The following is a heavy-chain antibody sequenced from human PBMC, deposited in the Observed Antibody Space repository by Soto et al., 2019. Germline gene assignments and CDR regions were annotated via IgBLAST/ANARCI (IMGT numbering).Heavy chain of an antibody. CDR3: ARGGSSGWYFYYYGMDV. J-gene: IGHJ6*02. D-gene: IGHD6-19*01. Sequence: GGSLRLSCAASGFTFSSYGMHRVRQAPGKGLEWVAVIWYDGSNKYYADSVKGRFTISRDNSKNTLYLQMNSLRAEDTAVYYCARGGSSGWYFYYYGMDVWGQGTTVTVSS. CDR2: IWYDGSNK. V-gene: IGHV3-33*01. CDR1: GFTFSSYG.